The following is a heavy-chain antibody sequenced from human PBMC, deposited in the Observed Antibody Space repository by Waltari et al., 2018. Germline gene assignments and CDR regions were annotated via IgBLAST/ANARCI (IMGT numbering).Heavy chain of an antibody. CDR1: GGSLGSGGYF. CDR2: IYYTGSS. V-gene: IGHV4-31*03. CDR3: ARGVGSLYSWFDP. J-gene: IGHJ5*02. Sequence: QVQLQESGPGLVQPSQTLSLTCPVSGGSLGSGGYFWSWIRQLPGKGLEWIGYIYYTGSSFYNPSLRSRVIISVDTSNNQFSLKLRSVTAADTAMYYCARGVGSLYSWFDPWGQGALVTVSS. D-gene: IGHD2-15*01.